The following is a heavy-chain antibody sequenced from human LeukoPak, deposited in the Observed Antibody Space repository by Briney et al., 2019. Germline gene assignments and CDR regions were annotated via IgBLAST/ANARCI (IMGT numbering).Heavy chain of an antibody. Sequence: ASVKVSCKASGGTFSSYAISWVRQAPGQGLEWMGGIIPIFGTANYAQKFQGRVTITTDDSTSTAYMELSSLRSEDTAVYYCASLYVDRQNPYYYYYMDVWGKGTTVTVSS. J-gene: IGHJ6*03. CDR2: IIPIFGTA. V-gene: IGHV1-69*05. CDR1: GGTFSSYA. D-gene: IGHD2-8*01. CDR3: ASLYVDRQNPYYYYYMDV.